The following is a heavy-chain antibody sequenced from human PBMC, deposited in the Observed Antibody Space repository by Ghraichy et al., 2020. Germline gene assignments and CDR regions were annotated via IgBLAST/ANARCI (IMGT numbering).Heavy chain of an antibody. D-gene: IGHD1-26*01. Sequence: SETLSLTCTVSGDSLNNYYWSWIRQAPGKGLEWIGRIYHNGRTKYNPSLKSRVTMSVDTSKNQFSLSLTSVTAADTAVFYCARDQEWRATSSGFDPWGEGTLASVSP. CDR3: ARDQEWRATSSGFDP. CDR1: GDSLNNYY. V-gene: IGHV4-59*01. CDR2: IYHNGRT. J-gene: IGHJ5*02.